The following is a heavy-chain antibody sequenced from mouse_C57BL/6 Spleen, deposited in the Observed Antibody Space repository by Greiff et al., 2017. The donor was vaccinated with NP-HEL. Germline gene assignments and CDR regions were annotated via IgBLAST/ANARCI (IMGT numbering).Heavy chain of an antibody. CDR1: GYTFTDYN. CDR3: AKDGYYVDYYAMDY. V-gene: IGHV1-22*01. Sequence: EVQLQQSGPELVKPGASVKMSCKASGYTFTDYNMHWVKQSHGKSLEWIGYINPNNGGTSYNQKFKGKATLTVNKSSSTAYMELRSLTSEDSAVYYCAKDGYYVDYYAMDYWGQRTSVTVSS. J-gene: IGHJ4*01. D-gene: IGHD2-3*01. CDR2: INPNNGGT.